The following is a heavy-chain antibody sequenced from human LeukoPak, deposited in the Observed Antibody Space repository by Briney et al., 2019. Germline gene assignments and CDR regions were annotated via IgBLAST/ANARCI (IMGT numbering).Heavy chain of an antibody. D-gene: IGHD5-24*01. J-gene: IGHJ4*02. Sequence: KPSETLSLTCTVSGGSISSYYWSWIRQPPGKGLEWIGYIYYSVSTNYNPSLKSRITVSVDTAKNQFSLKLSSVTAADTAVYYCASSRDGYNPDWGQGTLVTVSS. V-gene: IGHV4-59*01. CDR3: ASSRDGYNPD. CDR2: IYYSVST. CDR1: GGSISSYY.